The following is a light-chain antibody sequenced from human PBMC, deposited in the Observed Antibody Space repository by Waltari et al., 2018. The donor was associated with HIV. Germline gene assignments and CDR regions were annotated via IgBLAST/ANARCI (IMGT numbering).Light chain of an antibody. J-gene: IGKJ2*01. CDR1: RNLDYKY. CDR2: GAS. V-gene: IGKV3-20*01. Sequence: ENVVTQSPGTLSLSPGESATLSWRASRNLDYKYLAWHQHKPGQAPRLLIYGASHRADGIPDKFRGSGSGTDFTLTITRLDPEDFALYFCQQYETSPYTFGQGTRLEIK. CDR3: QQYETSPYT.